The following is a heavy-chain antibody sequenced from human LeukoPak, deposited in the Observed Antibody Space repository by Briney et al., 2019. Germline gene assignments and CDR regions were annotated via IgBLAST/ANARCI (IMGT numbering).Heavy chain of an antibody. CDR1: GFTFGDYA. J-gene: IGHJ4*02. V-gene: IGHV3-49*04. CDR2: INRSAYTRTK. D-gene: IGHD3-22*01. CDR3: TRARSSGYYYGLGYFDY. Sequence: GESLRLSCTASGFTFGDYAMSWVRQAPGKGLEWVGFINRSAYTRTKAYAASVKGRFTISRDDSKSIAYLQMNSLKTEDTAVYCCTRARSSGYYYGLGYFDYWGQGTLVT.